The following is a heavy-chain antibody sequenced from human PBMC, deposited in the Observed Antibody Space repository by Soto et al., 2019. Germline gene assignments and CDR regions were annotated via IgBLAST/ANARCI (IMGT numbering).Heavy chain of an antibody. J-gene: IGHJ5*02. Sequence: GASVKVSCKASGYTFTSYGISWVRQAPGQGLEWMGWISAYNGNTNYAQKLQGRVTMTTDTSNNHFSLEMRSVTAADTAVYYCARDGRGFWGGLLPYNWFDPWGLGTLVTVSS. CDR3: ARDGRGFWGGLLPYNWFDP. CDR2: ISAYNGNT. D-gene: IGHD3-3*01. V-gene: IGHV1-18*01. CDR1: GYTFTSYG.